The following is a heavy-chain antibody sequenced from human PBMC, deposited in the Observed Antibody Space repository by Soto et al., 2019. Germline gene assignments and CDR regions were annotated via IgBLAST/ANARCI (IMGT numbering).Heavy chain of an antibody. CDR2: INTYTGRP. CDR3: ARAAGAGKGVDWYGRVDP. J-gene: IGHJ5*02. Sequence: QVQLVQSGSELKKPGSSVKVSCKASGYTFTQYAMNWVRQAPGQGLEWMGWINTYTGRPTYAQDFTGRYVCSVDTSVSSAYIQRTSLAAEDTAGYYSARAAGAGKGVDWYGRVDPGGKGTLVTVS. CDR1: GYTFTQYA. D-gene: IGHD2-21*01. V-gene: IGHV7-4-1*02.